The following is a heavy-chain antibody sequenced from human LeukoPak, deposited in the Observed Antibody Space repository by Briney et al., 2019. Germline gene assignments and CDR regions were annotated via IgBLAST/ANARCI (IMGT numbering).Heavy chain of an antibody. CDR1: GFTFSSYA. Sequence: GGSLRLSCAASGFTFSSYAMSWVRQAPGKGLEWVSAISGSGGSTYYADSAKGRFTISRDNSKNTLYLQMNSLRAEDTAVYYCAKSAAHYYGSGTATDYWGQGTLVTVSS. D-gene: IGHD3-10*01. CDR3: AKSAAHYYGSGTATDY. J-gene: IGHJ4*02. CDR2: ISGSGGST. V-gene: IGHV3-23*01.